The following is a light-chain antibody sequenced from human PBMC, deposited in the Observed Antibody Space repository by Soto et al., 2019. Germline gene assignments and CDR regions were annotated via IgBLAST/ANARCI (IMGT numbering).Light chain of an antibody. J-gene: IGKJ4*01. V-gene: IGKV1-5*01. CDR3: QQYDIYPFT. CDR2: DAS. CDR1: QSVSSC. Sequence: DIQMTQSPSTLSASVGDRVTITCRASQSVSSCLAWYQQRPGKAPKLLIYDASSVESGVPSRFSGSGSGTEFTLTISSLQPDDFATYYCQQYDIYPFTFGGGTKVEIK.